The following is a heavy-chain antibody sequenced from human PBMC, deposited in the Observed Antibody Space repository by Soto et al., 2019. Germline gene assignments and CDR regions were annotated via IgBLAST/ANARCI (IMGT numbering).Heavy chain of an antibody. Sequence: GGSLRLSCAASGFTFSSYAMHWVRQAPGKGLEWVAVISYDGSNKYYADSVKGRFTISRDNSKNTLYLQMNSLRAEDTAVYYCASEMKGYCTNGVCSFDYWGQGTLVTVSS. D-gene: IGHD2-8*01. CDR3: ASEMKGYCTNGVCSFDY. CDR1: GFTFSSYA. V-gene: IGHV3-30-3*01. CDR2: ISYDGSNK. J-gene: IGHJ4*02.